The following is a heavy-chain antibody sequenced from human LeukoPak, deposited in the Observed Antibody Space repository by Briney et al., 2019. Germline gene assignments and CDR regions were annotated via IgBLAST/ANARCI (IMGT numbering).Heavy chain of an antibody. CDR2: IHYSGST. V-gene: IGHV4-59*04. J-gene: IGHJ3*02. D-gene: IGHD3-16*01. Sequence: SETLSLTCTVSGGSISTYYWSWIRQPPGKGLEWIGYIHYSGSTYYNPSLRSRLTISIDTSKNQCSLKLSSMTATDTAVYYCATGGDVFDIWGQGTLVTVSS. CDR3: ATGGDVFDI. CDR1: GGSISTYY.